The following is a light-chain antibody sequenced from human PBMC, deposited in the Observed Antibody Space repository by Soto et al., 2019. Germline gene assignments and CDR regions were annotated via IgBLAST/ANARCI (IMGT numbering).Light chain of an antibody. V-gene: IGLV2-8*01. Sequence: QSALTQPPSASGSPGQSVTISGTGPSSDVGHYDYVSGYQQQPGKAPKLMIYEVSKWPSGVPDRFSGSKFGYTASLTVSGLQAEDEADYYCSSYGGSNNLVFGGGTQLTVL. J-gene: IGLJ2*01. CDR2: EVS. CDR3: SSYGGSNNLV. CDR1: SSDVGHYDY.